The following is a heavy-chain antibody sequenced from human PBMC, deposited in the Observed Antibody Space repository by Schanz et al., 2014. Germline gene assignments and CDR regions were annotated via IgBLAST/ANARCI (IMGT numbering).Heavy chain of an antibody. CDR3: AKDMHKDYGGKPQAFDI. Sequence: QVQLVESGGGVVQPGRSLRLSCAASGFTFSSYGMHWVRQAPGKGLEWVAVIWYDGNNKFYADSVKGRFIISRDNSKNTLDLQMNSLRDEVTALYSCAKDMHKDYGGKPQAFDIWGQGTMVTVS. CDR1: GFTFSSYG. D-gene: IGHD4-17*01. V-gene: IGHV3-33*06. J-gene: IGHJ3*02. CDR2: IWYDGNNK.